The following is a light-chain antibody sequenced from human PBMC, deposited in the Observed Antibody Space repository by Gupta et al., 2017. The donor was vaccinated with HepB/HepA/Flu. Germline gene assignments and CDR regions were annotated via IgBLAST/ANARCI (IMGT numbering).Light chain of an antibody. CDR1: SPNIGSNT. J-gene: IGLJ1*01. Sequence: HSVLTHPPSASGTPRQSLTISCSGSSPNIGSNTVNWYQQLPGPAPKLLIYSKNQRPSRVPDRFSGSNSGTSASLAITGLQSEDEADYYCAAWDDSLNGRYVFGTGIKVTVL. CDR3: AAWDDSLNGRYV. V-gene: IGLV1-44*01. CDR2: SKN.